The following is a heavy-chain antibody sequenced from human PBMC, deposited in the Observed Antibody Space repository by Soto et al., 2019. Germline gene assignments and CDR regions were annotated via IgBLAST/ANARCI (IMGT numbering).Heavy chain of an antibody. Sequence: EVQLLESGGGLVQPGGSLRLSCAASGFTFSSYAMSWVRQAPGKGLEWVSAISGSGGSTYYADSVKGRFTISRDNSKNTLYLQMNSLRAEDTAVYYCAKDPSGDYLIEVYFGYWGQGTLVTVSS. CDR1: GFTFSSYA. D-gene: IGHD4-17*01. CDR3: AKDPSGDYLIEVYFGY. V-gene: IGHV3-23*01. J-gene: IGHJ4*02. CDR2: ISGSGGST.